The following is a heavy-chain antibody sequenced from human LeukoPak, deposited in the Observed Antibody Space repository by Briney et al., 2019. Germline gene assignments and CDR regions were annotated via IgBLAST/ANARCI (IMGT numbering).Heavy chain of an antibody. CDR1: GGTFSNSA. Sequence: ASVKVSCKASGGTFSNSAISWVRQAPGQGLEWMGWISAYNGNTNYAQKLQGRVTMTTDTSTNTAYMELRSLRSDDTAVYYCARDRVDCSSISCLENFDYWGQGTLVTVSS. J-gene: IGHJ4*02. D-gene: IGHD2-2*01. CDR2: ISAYNGNT. CDR3: ARDRVDCSSISCLENFDY. V-gene: IGHV1-18*01.